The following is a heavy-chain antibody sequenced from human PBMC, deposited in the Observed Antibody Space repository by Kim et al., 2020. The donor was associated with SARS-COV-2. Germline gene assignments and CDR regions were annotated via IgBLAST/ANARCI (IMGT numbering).Heavy chain of an antibody. D-gene: IGHD6-19*01. CDR1: GYTFTSYA. CDR2: INAGNGNT. CDR3: ARGYSSGGYFDY. Sequence: ASVKVSCKTSGYTFTSYAMHWVRQAPGQRLEWMGWINAGNGNTKYSQKFQGRVTITRDTSATTAYMELSSLRSEDTAMYYCARGYSSGGYFDYWGQGTLVTVSS. J-gene: IGHJ4*02. V-gene: IGHV1-3*01.